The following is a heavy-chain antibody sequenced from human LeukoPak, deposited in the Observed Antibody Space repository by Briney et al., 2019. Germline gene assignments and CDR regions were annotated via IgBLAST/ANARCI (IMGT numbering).Heavy chain of an antibody. D-gene: IGHD6-6*01. Sequence: SETLSLTCTVSGGSISSYYWSWIRQPPGKGLEWIGYIYYSGSTNYNPSLKSRVTISVDTSKNQFSLKLSSVTAADTAVYYCARRLRIAARHNFDYWGQGTLVTVSS. CDR3: ARRLRIAARHNFDY. J-gene: IGHJ4*02. CDR2: IYYSGST. V-gene: IGHV4-59*12. CDR1: GGSISSYY.